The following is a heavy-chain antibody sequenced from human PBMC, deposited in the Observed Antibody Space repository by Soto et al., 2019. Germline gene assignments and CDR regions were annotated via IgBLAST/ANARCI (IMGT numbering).Heavy chain of an antibody. Sequence: GASVKVSCKATGYTFSAYTMNWVRQAPGQSLEWMGWINAGSGTTKYSQNFQGRVSITRDTSASTVYMELTGLTSGDTAVYYCARDTETLGPRANDALDIWGQGTMVTVSS. CDR3: ARDTETLGPRANDALDI. V-gene: IGHV1-3*01. D-gene: IGHD3-3*02. J-gene: IGHJ3*02. CDR1: GYTFSAYT. CDR2: INAGSGTT.